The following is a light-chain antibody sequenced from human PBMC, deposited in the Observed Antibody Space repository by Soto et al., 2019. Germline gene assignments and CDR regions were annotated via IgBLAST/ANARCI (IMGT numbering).Light chain of an antibody. V-gene: IGKV1-39*01. J-gene: IGKJ4*01. CDR2: AAS. CDR3: QQSYSAPLT. CDR1: QSISRY. Sequence: DIPMTQSPSSLSASLGDRVTITCRASQSISRYLDWYHQKPGKAPKLLIYAASNLQSGVPSRCSGSGSGTDFTLTISSLQPEDFATYYCQQSYSAPLTFGGGTKVEIK.